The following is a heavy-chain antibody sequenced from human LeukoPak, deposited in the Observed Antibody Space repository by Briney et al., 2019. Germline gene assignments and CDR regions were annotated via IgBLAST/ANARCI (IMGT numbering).Heavy chain of an antibody. CDR3: AKGGSYRSQPYFDY. J-gene: IGHJ4*02. CDR1: GYTFTHYV. CDR2: ISPYNGNT. D-gene: IGHD3-16*02. V-gene: IGHV1-18*01. Sequence: GASVKVSCKTSGYTFTHYVISWVRQAPGQGLEWMGRISPYNGNTKYAQKLQGRVTMTTDTSTSTAYMELRSLRSDDTAVYYCAKGGSYRSQPYFDYWGQGTPVTVSS.